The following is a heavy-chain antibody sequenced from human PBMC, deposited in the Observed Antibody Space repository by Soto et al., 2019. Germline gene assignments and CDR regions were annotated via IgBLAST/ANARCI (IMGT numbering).Heavy chain of an antibody. D-gene: IGHD3-10*01. CDR3: ARESAGSRKNNWFDP. V-gene: IGHV4-59*01. J-gene: IGHJ5*02. CDR1: GASISTYY. CDR2: IHDSGST. Sequence: SETLSLTCTVSGASISTYYWSWVRQPPGKGLEWIGYIHDSGSTYYNPSLKSRVTMSLDTSRNQFFLQLNSVTAADTAVYYCARESAGSRKNNWFDPWGQGMLVTVSS.